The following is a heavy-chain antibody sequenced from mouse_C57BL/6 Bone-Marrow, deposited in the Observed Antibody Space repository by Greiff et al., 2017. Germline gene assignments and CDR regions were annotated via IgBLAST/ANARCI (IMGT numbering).Heavy chain of an antibody. CDR2: ISDGGSYT. V-gene: IGHV5-4*01. CDR1: GFTFSSYA. Sequence: DVMLVESGGGLVKPGGSLKLSCTASGFTFSSYAMSWVRQTPGQRLEWVATISDGGSYTYYPENVKGRVTISRENAKNNPYLQLSHLKSEDTAMYDCAREDGYYPAWFAYWGQGTLVTVSA. J-gene: IGHJ3*01. CDR3: AREDGYYPAWFAY. D-gene: IGHD2-3*01.